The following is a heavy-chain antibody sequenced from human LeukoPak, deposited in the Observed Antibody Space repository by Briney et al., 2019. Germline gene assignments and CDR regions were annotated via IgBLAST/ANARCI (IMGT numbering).Heavy chain of an antibody. D-gene: IGHD4-17*01. CDR1: AFAFSNHA. J-gene: IGHJ4*02. V-gene: IGHV3-23*01. CDR3: ANEIRPNDY. Sequence: GESLRLSCTASAFAFSNHAMSWVRQAPEKGLEWVSSISISGGTTYYTDSVKGRFTISRENSKSTLYLQMNNLRADDTAVYYCANEIRPNDYWGQGTLVTVSS. CDR2: ISISGGTT.